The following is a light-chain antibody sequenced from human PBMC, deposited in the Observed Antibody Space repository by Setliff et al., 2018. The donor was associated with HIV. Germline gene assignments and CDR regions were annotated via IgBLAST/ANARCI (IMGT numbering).Light chain of an antibody. V-gene: IGLV2-14*01. Sequence: ALAQPASVSGSPGQSITISGTGTSSDVGGYNYVSWFQQHPGKVPKLIIYEVSNRPSGVSNRFSDSKSCNTSSLTISGLQAEDEADYYCSSYTSSSTLVFGTGTKVTV. CDR1: SSDVGGYNY. CDR2: EVS. CDR3: SSYTSSSTLV. J-gene: IGLJ1*01.